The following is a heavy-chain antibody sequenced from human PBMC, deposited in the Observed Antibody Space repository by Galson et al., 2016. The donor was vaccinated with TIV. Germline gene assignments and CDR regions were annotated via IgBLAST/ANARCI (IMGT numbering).Heavy chain of an antibody. V-gene: IGHV3-43*01. D-gene: IGHD2-2*01. CDR1: GFTFEDYT. Sequence: SLRLSCAVSGFTFEDYTMHWVRQVPGKGLEWVALINWDGTATYSAGSVKGRFTISRDNSINRLYLQMNSLRSEDSGLYYCLKDGAGCRTRSCPLYYYYYGMDVWGQGTTVIVS. CDR3: LKDGAGCRTRSCPLYYYYYGMDV. CDR2: INWDGTAT. J-gene: IGHJ6*02.